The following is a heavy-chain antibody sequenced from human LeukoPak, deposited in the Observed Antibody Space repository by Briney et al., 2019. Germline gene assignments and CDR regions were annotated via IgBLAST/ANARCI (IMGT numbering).Heavy chain of an antibody. Sequence: GGSLRLSCSASGFTFSSYAMHWVRQAPGKGLEYASAISSNGGSTYYADSVKGRFTISRDNSKNTLYLQMSSLRAEDTAVYYCVKDQDIVVVTADFDYWGQGTLVTVSS. CDR3: VKDQDIVVVTADFDY. D-gene: IGHD2-21*02. CDR2: ISSNGGST. CDR1: GFTFSSYA. V-gene: IGHV3-64D*06. J-gene: IGHJ4*02.